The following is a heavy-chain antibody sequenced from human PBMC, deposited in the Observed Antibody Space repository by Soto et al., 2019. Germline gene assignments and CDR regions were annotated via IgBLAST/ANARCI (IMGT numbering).Heavy chain of an antibody. Sequence: ASVKVSCKASGGTFSSYAISWVRQAPGQGLEWMGGIIPIFGTANYAQKFQGRVTITADESTSTAYMELSSLRSEDTAVYYCAMSQAQGFSSSWSHYFDYSGQGTLVTVSS. CDR1: GGTFSSYA. D-gene: IGHD6-13*01. CDR2: IIPIFGTA. J-gene: IGHJ4*02. CDR3: AMSQAQGFSSSWSHYFDY. V-gene: IGHV1-69*13.